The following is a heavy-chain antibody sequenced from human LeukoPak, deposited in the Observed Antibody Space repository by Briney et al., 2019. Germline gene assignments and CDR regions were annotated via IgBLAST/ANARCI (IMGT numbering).Heavy chain of an antibody. V-gene: IGHV4-59*01. CDR2: IYYSGST. D-gene: IGHD6-19*01. CDR1: GGSISSYY. CDR3: ARGNSSGWYRHSNWFDP. J-gene: IGHJ5*02. Sequence: NPSETLSLTCTVSGGSISSYYWSWIRQPPGKGLEWIGYIYYSGSTNYNPSLKSRVTISVDTSKNQFSLKLSSVTAADTAVYYCARGNSSGWYRHSNWFDPWGQGTLVTVSS.